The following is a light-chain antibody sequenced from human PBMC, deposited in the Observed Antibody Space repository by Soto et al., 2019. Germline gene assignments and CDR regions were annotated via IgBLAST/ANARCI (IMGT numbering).Light chain of an antibody. Sequence: DIPMTQSPSSLSASVGDRVTITCRASQGIGNYLAWYQQKPGKVPKLLIYGASTLQSGVPSRYSGSGSGTDFTLAISSLQPEDVATYYCQNYNSFSQFTFGPGTKVDIK. J-gene: IGKJ3*01. V-gene: IGKV1-27*01. CDR3: QNYNSFSQFT. CDR2: GAS. CDR1: QGIGNY.